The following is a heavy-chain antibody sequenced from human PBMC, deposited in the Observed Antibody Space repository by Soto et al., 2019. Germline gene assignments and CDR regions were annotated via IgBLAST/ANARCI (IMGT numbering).Heavy chain of an antibody. D-gene: IGHD3-16*01. J-gene: IGHJ4*02. CDR3: ARGWGLVFDY. CDR2: IYYSGST. Sequence: QVQLQESGPGLVKPSETLSLTCTVSGGSISSYYWSRIRQPPGKGLEWIGYIYYSGSTNYNPSLKSRVTISVDTSKNQFSLKLSSVTAADTAVYYCARGWGLVFDYWGQGTLVTVSS. V-gene: IGHV4-59*01. CDR1: GGSISSYY.